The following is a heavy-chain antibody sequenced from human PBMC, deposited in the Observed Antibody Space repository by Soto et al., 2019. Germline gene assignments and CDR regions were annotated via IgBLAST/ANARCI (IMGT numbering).Heavy chain of an antibody. Sequence: QVQLQQWGAGLLKPSETLSLTCAVYGGSFSGYYWSWIRQPPGKGLEWIGEINHSGSTNYNPSLKSRVTISVDTSKNQFSLKLSSVTAADTAVYYCARKYRSIAARQGGNWFDPWGQGTLVTISS. D-gene: IGHD6-6*01. CDR1: GGSFSGYY. J-gene: IGHJ5*02. V-gene: IGHV4-34*01. CDR2: INHSGST. CDR3: ARKYRSIAARQGGNWFDP.